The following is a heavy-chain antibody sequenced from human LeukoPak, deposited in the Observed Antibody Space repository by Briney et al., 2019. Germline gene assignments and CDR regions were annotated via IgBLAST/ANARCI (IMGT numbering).Heavy chain of an antibody. J-gene: IGHJ5*02. CDR3: ARDRGNYDILTGYVWWFDP. CDR1: GGSISSHY. CDR2: IYYSGST. D-gene: IGHD3-9*01. V-gene: IGHV4-59*11. Sequence: SETLSLTCTVSGGSISSHYWSWIRQPPGKGLEWIGYIYYSGSTNYNPSLKSRVTISVDTSKNQFSLKLSSVTAADTAVYYCARDRGNYDILTGYVWWFDPWGQGTLVTVSS.